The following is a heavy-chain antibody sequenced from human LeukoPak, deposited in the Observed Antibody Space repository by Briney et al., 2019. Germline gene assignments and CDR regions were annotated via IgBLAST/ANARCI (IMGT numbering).Heavy chain of an antibody. CDR1: GYTFTSYY. Sequence: ASVKVSCKASGYTFTSYYMHWVRQAPGQGLEWMGIINPSGGSTSYAQKFQGRVTMTRDMSTSTVYMELSSLRSEDTAVYYCAMNYYDSSGYYYDYYYMDVWGKGTTVTVSS. J-gene: IGHJ6*03. V-gene: IGHV1-46*01. D-gene: IGHD3-22*01. CDR3: AMNYYDSSGYYYDYYYMDV. CDR2: INPSGGST.